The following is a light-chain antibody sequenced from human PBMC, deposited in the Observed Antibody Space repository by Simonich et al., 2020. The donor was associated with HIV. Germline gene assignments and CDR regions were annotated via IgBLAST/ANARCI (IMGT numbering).Light chain of an antibody. CDR2: AAS. J-gene: IGKJ1*01. CDR3: QQSYSTPWT. CDR1: QSISSD. V-gene: IGKV1-39*01. Sequence: DIQMTQSPSSLSASVGDRVTITCRASQSISSDLNWYQQKRGKAPKLLIYAASSLQSGVPSRFSGSGSGTDFTLTISSLQPEDFATYYCQQSYSTPWTFGQGTKVEIK.